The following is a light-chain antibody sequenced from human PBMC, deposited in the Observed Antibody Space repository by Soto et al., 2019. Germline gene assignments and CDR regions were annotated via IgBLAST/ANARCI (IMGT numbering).Light chain of an antibody. V-gene: IGKV3-11*01. CDR2: DAS. CDR3: QQRRNWPPLT. Sequence: EVVLTQSPATLSLSPGERAALSCTASQSISTYLTWYQHKPGQAPRLLIYDASMMAPGIPARFSGSGSGTDFTLTISSLEPEDVAVYYCQQRRNWPPLTFGGGTKVESK. J-gene: IGKJ4*01. CDR1: QSISTY.